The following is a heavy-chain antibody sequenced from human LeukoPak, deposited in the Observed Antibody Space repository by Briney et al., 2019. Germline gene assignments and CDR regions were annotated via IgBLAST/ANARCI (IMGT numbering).Heavy chain of an antibody. CDR1: GFTFSSYG. J-gene: IGHJ4*02. CDR3: AKGTTTVVIS. D-gene: IGHD4-23*01. CDR2: ISYEGSDK. V-gene: IGHV3-30*18. Sequence: PGGSLRLSCAASGFTFSSYGMHWVRQAPGKGLEWLTFISYEGSDKYYADSVKGRFTISRDNSKNTLYLKMNSLRAEDTAVYYCAKGTTTVVISWGQGTLVTVSS.